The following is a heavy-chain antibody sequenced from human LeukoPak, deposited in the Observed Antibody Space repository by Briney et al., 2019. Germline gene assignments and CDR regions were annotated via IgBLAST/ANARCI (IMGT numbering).Heavy chain of an antibody. CDR3: ARGRRYYYGSGSPRGWFDP. D-gene: IGHD3-10*01. CDR2: INHSGST. CDR1: GVSFSGYY. Sequence: SETLSLTCAVYGVSFSGYYWSWIRQPPGKGLEWIGEINHSGSTNYNPSLKSRVTISVDTSKNQFSLKLSSVTAADTAVYYCARGRRYYYGSGSPRGWFDPWGQATLVTVSS. V-gene: IGHV4-34*01. J-gene: IGHJ5*02.